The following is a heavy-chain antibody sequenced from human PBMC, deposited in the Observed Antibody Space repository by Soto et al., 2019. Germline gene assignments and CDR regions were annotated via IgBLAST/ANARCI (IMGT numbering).Heavy chain of an antibody. CDR2: ISTYNGDT. CDR1: GYTFTTYA. CDR3: ARSKNAVLIRHFDY. V-gene: IGHV1-18*01. J-gene: IGHJ4*02. Sequence: QVQLVQSGAELKTPGASVKVSCKASGYTFTTYAVTWVRQAPGQGLEWLGWISTYNGDTNYAQKFQGRVTMTTDTSTNTAYMGLRSLRSDDTAVYYCARSKNAVLIRHFDYWGQGTLVTASS. D-gene: IGHD2-15*01.